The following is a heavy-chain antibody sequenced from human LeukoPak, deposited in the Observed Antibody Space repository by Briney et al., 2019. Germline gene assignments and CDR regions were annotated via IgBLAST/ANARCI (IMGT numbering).Heavy chain of an antibody. CDR3: ARGPEQQPFEYSSSSVWYFDL. CDR1: GYTFTGYY. CDR2: INPNSGGT. Sequence: ASVKVSCKASGYTFTGYYMHWVRQAPGQGLEWMGWINPNSGGTNYAQKFQGRVTMTRDTSISTAYMELSRLRSDDTAVYYCARGPEQQPFEYSSSSVWYFDLWGRGTLVTVSS. J-gene: IGHJ2*01. D-gene: IGHD6-6*01. V-gene: IGHV1-2*02.